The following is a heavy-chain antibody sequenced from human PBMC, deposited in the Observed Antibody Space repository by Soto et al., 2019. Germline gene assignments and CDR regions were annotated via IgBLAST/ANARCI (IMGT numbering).Heavy chain of an antibody. Sequence: GGSLRLSCAASGFTFRVYAMSWVRQSPGKGLEWVTSISDSGGYTYYSDSVKGRFTNSRDNSKNTQYLQMNSLRAEDTAVYYCAKERVGAVAGAFDYWGQGTLVTVSS. J-gene: IGHJ4*02. CDR3: AKERVGAVAGAFDY. CDR2: ISDSGGYT. D-gene: IGHD6-19*01. V-gene: IGHV3-23*01. CDR1: GFTFRVYA.